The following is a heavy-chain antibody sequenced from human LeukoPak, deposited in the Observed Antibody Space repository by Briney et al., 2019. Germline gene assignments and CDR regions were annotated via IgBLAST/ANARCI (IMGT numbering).Heavy chain of an antibody. CDR1: GGSISSYY. Sequence: SETLSLTCTVSGGSISSYYWSWIRQPPGKGLEWIGYIYYSGSTNYNPSLESRVTISVDTSKNQFSLKLSSVTAADTAVYYCARDLRITMVRGAEKGYYYGMDVWGQGTTVTVSS. CDR2: IYYSGST. CDR3: ARDLRITMVRGAEKGYYYGMDV. V-gene: IGHV4-59*01. J-gene: IGHJ6*02. D-gene: IGHD3-10*01.